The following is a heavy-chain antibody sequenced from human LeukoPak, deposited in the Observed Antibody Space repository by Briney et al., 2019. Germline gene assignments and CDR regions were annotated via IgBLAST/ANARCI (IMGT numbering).Heavy chain of an antibody. CDR1: GGSFSGYY. V-gene: IGHV4-34*01. CDR2: INHSGST. CDR3: ARAPTHYDILTALDY. Sequence: PSETLSLTCAVYGGSFSGYYWSWIRQPPGKGLEWIGEINHSGSTNYNPSLKSRVTISVDTSKNQFSLKLSSVTAADTAVYYCARAPTHYDILTALDYWGQGTLVTVSS. J-gene: IGHJ4*02. D-gene: IGHD3-9*01.